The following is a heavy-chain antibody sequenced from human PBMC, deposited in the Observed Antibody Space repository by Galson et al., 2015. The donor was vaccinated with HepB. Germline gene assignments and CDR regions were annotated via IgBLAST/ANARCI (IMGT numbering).Heavy chain of an antibody. CDR1: GFSLSNYA. V-gene: IGHV3-30*18. J-gene: IGHJ5*02. D-gene: IGHD3-22*01. CDR3: AKGGPGRITMMKNSSLGFDP. Sequence: SLRLSCASSGFSLSNYAIHWVRKAPGKGLEWMAVISSDGSFKSYSDTVKGGFTVSRDPSRGILYLQMNSLRVDDTAVYYCAKGGPGRITMMKNSSLGFDPWGPGTLVIVSS. CDR2: ISSDGSFK.